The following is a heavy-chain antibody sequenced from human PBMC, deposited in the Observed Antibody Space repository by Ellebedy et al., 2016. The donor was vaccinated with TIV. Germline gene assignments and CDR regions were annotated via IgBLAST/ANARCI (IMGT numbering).Heavy chain of an antibody. Sequence: SVKVSCXASGYTFTSYAISWVRQAPGQGLEWMGRIIPILGIANYAQKFQGRVTITADKSTSTAYMELSSLRSEDTAVYYCARDAYCGGDCYSYYFDYWGQGTLVTVSS. J-gene: IGHJ4*02. CDR3: ARDAYCGGDCYSYYFDY. CDR2: IIPILGIA. D-gene: IGHD2-21*02. CDR1: GYTFTSYA. V-gene: IGHV1-69*04.